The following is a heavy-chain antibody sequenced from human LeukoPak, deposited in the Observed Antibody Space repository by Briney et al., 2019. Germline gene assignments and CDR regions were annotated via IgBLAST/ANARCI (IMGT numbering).Heavy chain of an antibody. Sequence: ASVKVSCKASGYTFAAHHIRWVRQAPGQGLEWMGWILPDGRDTKYSQKFQDRMTLTTDTSTNTAYMELNRLIPDDTAVYYCSGRYGPGPVWGQGTLISASP. CDR1: GYTFAAHH. J-gene: IGHJ4*02. V-gene: IGHV1-2*02. CDR3: SGRYGPGPV. D-gene: IGHD3-10*01. CDR2: ILPDGRDT.